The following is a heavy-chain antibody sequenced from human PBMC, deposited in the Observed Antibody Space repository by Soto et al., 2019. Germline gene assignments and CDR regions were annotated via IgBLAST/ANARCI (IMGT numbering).Heavy chain of an antibody. CDR3: ARVGGYDILTGPLDY. J-gene: IGHJ4*02. Sequence: LRLSCAASGFTFSSYWMSWVRQAPGKGLEWVANIKQDGSEKYYVDSVKGRFTISRDNAKNSLYLQMNSLRAEDTAVYYCARVGGYDILTGPLDYWGQGTLVTVSS. CDR2: IKQDGSEK. CDR1: GFTFSSYW. D-gene: IGHD3-9*01. V-gene: IGHV3-7*03.